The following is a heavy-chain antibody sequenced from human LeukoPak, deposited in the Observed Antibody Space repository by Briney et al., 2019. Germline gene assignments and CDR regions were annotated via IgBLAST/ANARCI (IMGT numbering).Heavy chain of an antibody. D-gene: IGHD5-18*01. J-gene: IGHJ4*02. CDR1: GYTFTSYG. CDR2: IIPILGIA. CDR3: ARDLSGYSYGYYDY. V-gene: IGHV1-69*04. Sequence: ASVKVSCKASGYTFTSYGISWVRQAPGQGLEWMGRIIPILGIANYAQKFQGRVTITADKSTSTAYMELSGLRSEDTAVYYCARDLSGYSYGYYDYWGQGTLVTVSS.